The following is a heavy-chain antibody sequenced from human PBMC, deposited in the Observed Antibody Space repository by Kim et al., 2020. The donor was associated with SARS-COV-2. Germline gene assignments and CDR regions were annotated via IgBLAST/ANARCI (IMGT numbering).Heavy chain of an antibody. D-gene: IGHD3-9*01. V-gene: IGHV3-64D*06. CDR1: GFTFSSYA. Sequence: GGSLRLSCSASGFTFSSYAMHWVRQAPGKGLEYVSAISSNGGSTYYADSVKGRFTISRDNSKNTLYLQMSSLRAEDTAVYYCVKPFPLTGYYTDYWGQGTLVTVSS. CDR3: VKPFPLTGYYTDY. J-gene: IGHJ4*02. CDR2: ISSNGGST.